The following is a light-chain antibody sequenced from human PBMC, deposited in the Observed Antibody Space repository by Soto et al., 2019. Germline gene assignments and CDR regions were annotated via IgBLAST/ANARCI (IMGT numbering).Light chain of an antibody. CDR2: DVS. Sequence: QSVPTQPASVSGSPGQSITISCTGTSSDVGAYNYVSWYQHLPVKAPKLIIYDVSNRPSGVSTRFSGSKSGNTASLTISGLQAEDEADYYCSSWTTSSTYVFGTGTKVTVL. V-gene: IGLV2-14*03. CDR1: SSDVGAYNY. J-gene: IGLJ1*01. CDR3: SSWTTSSTYV.